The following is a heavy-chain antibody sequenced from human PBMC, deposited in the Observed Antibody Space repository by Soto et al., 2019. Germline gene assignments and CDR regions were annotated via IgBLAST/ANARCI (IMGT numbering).Heavy chain of an antibody. CDR1: GGSISSYY. CDR2: IYYSGST. Sequence: QVQLQESGPGPVKPSETLSLTCTVSGGSISSYYWSWIRQPPGKGLEWIGYIYYSGSTNYNPSLKSRVTISVDTSKNQFSLKLSSVTAADTAVYYCARLATAGTYFDYWGQGTLVTVSS. V-gene: IGHV4-59*08. D-gene: IGHD6-13*01. J-gene: IGHJ4*02. CDR3: ARLATAGTYFDY.